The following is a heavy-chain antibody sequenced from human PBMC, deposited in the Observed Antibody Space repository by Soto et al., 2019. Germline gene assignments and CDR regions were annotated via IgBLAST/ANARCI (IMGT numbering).Heavy chain of an antibody. CDR1: GFSLTTRGMG. CDR3: AHRRGLGELVP. J-gene: IGHJ5*02. D-gene: IGHD3-10*01. Sequence: QITLKESGPTLVKPTQTLTLTCTFSGFSLTTRGMGVGWIRQPPGKALEWLALIYWDDNNRYNPSLKNRLTIPTHTTKNQVVHTKINMNPVDTATYYCAHRRGLGELVPWGQGALVTVSS. CDR2: IYWDDNN. V-gene: IGHV2-5*02.